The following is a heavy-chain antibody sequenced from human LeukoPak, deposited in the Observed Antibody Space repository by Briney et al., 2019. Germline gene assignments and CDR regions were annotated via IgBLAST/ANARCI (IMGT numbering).Heavy chain of an antibody. Sequence: SQTLSLACTVSGGSIGSGSYYWSWIRRPAGKGLEWIGRIYTSGSTNYNPSLKSRVTISVDTSKNQFSLKLSSVTAADTAVYYCARLDHYDFWSGLYFDYWGQGTLVTVSS. V-gene: IGHV4-61*02. J-gene: IGHJ4*02. D-gene: IGHD3-3*01. CDR1: GGSIGSGSYY. CDR2: IYTSGST. CDR3: ARLDHYDFWSGLYFDY.